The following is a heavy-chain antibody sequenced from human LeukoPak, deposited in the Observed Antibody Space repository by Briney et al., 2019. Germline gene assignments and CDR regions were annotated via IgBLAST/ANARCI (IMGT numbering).Heavy chain of an antibody. V-gene: IGHV4-30-2*01. CDR3: ARTSIAARRANAFDI. D-gene: IGHD6-6*01. CDR2: IYHSGST. J-gene: IGHJ3*02. Sequence: SWVRQAPGKGLEWIGYIYHSGSTYYNPSLKSRVTISVDRSKNQFSLKLSSVTAADTAVYYCARTSIAARRANAFDIWGQGTMVTVSS.